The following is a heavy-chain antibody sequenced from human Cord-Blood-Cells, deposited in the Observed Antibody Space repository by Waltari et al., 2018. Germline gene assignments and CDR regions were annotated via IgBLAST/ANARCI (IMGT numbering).Heavy chain of an antibody. Sequence: QVQLVQSGAEVKKPGSSVKVSCKASGGTFSSYAIRWVRQAPGQGLEWMVGIIPIFGTANYAQKFQGRVTITADDSTSTAYMELSSLRSEDTAVYYCARALREPYWFDPWGQGTLVTVSS. CDR3: ARALREPYWFDP. J-gene: IGHJ5*02. V-gene: IGHV1-69*01. CDR2: IIPIFGTA. CDR1: GGTFSSYA. D-gene: IGHD3-16*01.